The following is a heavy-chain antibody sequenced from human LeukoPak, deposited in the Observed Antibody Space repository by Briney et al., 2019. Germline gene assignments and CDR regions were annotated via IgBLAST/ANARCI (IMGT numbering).Heavy chain of an antibody. Sequence: GESLKISCKGSGNSFTSYWISWVRQMPGKGLEWMGRIDPSDSYTNYSPSFQGHVTISADKSISTAYLQWSSLKASDTAMYYCARHSRGFWSGYPEDDAFDIWGQGTMVTVSS. CDR3: ARHSRGFWSGYPEDDAFDI. CDR2: IDPSDSYT. D-gene: IGHD3-3*01. CDR1: GNSFTSYW. V-gene: IGHV5-10-1*01. J-gene: IGHJ3*02.